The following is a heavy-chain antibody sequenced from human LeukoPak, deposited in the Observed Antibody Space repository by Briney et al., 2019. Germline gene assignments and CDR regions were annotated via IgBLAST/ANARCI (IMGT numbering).Heavy chain of an antibody. Sequence: SETLSLTCTVSGGSISSYYWSWIRQPAGKGLEWIGEINHSGSTNYNPSLKSRVTISVDTSKNQFSLKLSSVSAADTAVYYCARGLEWDIVVVPAALHFDYWGQGTLVTVSS. CDR3: ARGLEWDIVVVPAALHFDY. V-gene: IGHV4-34*01. J-gene: IGHJ4*02. D-gene: IGHD2-2*02. CDR2: INHSGST. CDR1: GGSISSYY.